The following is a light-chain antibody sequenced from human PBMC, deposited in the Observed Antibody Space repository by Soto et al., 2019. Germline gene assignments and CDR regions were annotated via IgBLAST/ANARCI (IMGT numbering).Light chain of an antibody. J-gene: IGKJ5*01. Sequence: EIVLTKSPGTLSLSAVEISTLSCRASQSVSSSYLAWYQQKPGQAPRLLIYGASSRATGIPDRFSGSGSGTDFTLTISRLEPEDFAVYYCQQRSNWPITCGEGTRLEIK. CDR1: QSVSSSY. CDR2: GAS. V-gene: IGKV3D-20*02. CDR3: QQRSNWPIT.